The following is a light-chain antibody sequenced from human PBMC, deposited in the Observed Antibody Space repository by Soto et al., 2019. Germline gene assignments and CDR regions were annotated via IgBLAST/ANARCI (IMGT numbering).Light chain of an antibody. V-gene: IGKV1-6*01. CDR2: GAS. CDR3: LQDYSYPRT. Sequence: AIQMTQSPSSLSASVGGRVAMTCRASQGIRNDLAWYQLKPGEAPKLLIYGASNLQSGVPSRFSGSGSDTDFTLTISSLQPEDCAIYYCLQDYSYPRTFGLGTRVEIK. CDR1: QGIRND. J-gene: IGKJ1*01.